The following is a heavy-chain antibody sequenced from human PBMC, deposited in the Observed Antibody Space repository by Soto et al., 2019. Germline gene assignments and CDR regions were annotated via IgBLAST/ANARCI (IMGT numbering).Heavy chain of an antibody. V-gene: IGHV3-66*01. CDR1: GFTVSSNY. J-gene: IGHJ4*02. D-gene: IGHD6-19*01. CDR3: ARAHTYSSGWYVPGFDY. CDR2: IYSGGST. Sequence: PGGSLRLSCAASGFTVSSNYMNWVRQAPGKGLEWVSVIYSGGSTYYADSVKGRFTISRDNSKNTLYLQMNSLRAEDTAVYYCARAHTYSSGWYVPGFDYWGQGTLVTVSS.